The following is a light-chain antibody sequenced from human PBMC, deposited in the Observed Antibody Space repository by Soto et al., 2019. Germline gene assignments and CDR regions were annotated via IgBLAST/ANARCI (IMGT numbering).Light chain of an antibody. CDR1: QDIRNT. CDR2: DAS. J-gene: IGKJ1*01. Sequence: IQMTQSPSSLSASVGDRVAISCRASQDIRNTLAWYQQKPGEAPKLLIYDASSLESGVPSRFSGSGSGTDFTLTISSLQPEDFATYYCQQTYSTPPTFGQGTKVDIK. CDR3: QQTYSTPPT. V-gene: IGKV1-39*01.